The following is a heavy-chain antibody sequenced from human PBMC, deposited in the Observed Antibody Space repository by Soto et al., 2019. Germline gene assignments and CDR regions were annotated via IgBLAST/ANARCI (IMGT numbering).Heavy chain of an antibody. J-gene: IGHJ6*02. CDR3: ASEYCSVGSCYYYGMDV. CDR1: GFTFSSYG. Sequence: QVQLVESGGGVVQPGRSLRLSCAASGFTFSSYGMHWVRQAPGKGLEWVAVIWYDGSNKYYADSVKGRFTISRDTSKNTLYLQMNSLRAEDTAVYYCASEYCSVGSCYYYGMDVWGQGTTVTVSS. V-gene: IGHV3-33*01. CDR2: IWYDGSNK. D-gene: IGHD2-15*01.